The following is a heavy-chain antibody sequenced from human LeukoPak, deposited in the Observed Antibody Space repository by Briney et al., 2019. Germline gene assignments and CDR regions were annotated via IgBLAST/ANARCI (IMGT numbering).Heavy chain of an antibody. J-gene: IGHJ4*02. V-gene: IGHV3-66*01. CDR2: IYSGGST. CDR3: ARGSSWYEGGYYFDY. Sequence: GGSLRLSCAASGFTFSSYSMNWVRQAPGKGLEWVSVIYSGGSTYYADSVKGRFTISRDNSKNTLYLQMNSLRAEDTAVYYCARGSSWYEGGYYFDYWGQGTLVTVSS. CDR1: GFTFSSYS. D-gene: IGHD6-13*01.